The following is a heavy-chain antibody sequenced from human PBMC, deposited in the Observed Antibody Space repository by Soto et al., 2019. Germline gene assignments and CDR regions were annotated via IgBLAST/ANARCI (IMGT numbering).Heavy chain of an antibody. CDR1: GLNVTSNY. J-gene: IGHJ4*02. CDR2: IYSGSST. Sequence: GGSLRNSCAAFGLNVTSNYMSWVRKAPGNGLEWVSVIYSGSSTYYADSVNGRFTISRHNSQNTLYLQMNSLRAEDMGVYYCSKDTYYYSSSGYYVFDSWGQGTLVTVSS. D-gene: IGHD3-22*01. V-gene: IGHV3-53*04. CDR3: SKDTYYYSSSGYYVFDS.